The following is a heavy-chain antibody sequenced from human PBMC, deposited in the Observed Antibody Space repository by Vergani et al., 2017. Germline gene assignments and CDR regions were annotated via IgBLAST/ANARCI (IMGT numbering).Heavy chain of an antibody. CDR1: GFTLSSYA. CDR2: ISYDGSNK. CDR3: ARGVWDSGYYFPRDY. D-gene: IGHD3-22*01. Sequence: QVQLVESGGGVVQPGRSLRLSCAASGFTLSSYAMHWVRQAPGKGLEWVAVISYDGSNKYYADSVKGRFTISRDNSKNTLYLQMNSLRAEDTAVYYCARGVWDSGYYFPRDYWGQGTLVTVSS. J-gene: IGHJ4*02. V-gene: IGHV3-30*01.